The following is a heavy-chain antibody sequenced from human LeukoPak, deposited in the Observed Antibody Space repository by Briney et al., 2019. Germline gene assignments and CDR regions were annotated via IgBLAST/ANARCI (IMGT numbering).Heavy chain of an antibody. CDR2: INPNTGAT. V-gene: IGHV1-2*02. CDR3: ARDRPNNWFDP. CDR1: GYTFTGYY. J-gene: IGHJ5*02. Sequence: ASVKVSCRASGYTFTGYYMHWVRQAPGQGLEWMGWINPNTGATSYAQRFQGRVTVTRDTSISTAYMELSGLTSDDTAMYYCARDRPNNWFDPWGQGTLVTVSS.